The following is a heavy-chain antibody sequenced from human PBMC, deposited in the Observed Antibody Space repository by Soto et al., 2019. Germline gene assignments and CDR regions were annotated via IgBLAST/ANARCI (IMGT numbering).Heavy chain of an antibody. D-gene: IGHD2-15*01. V-gene: IGHV3-23*01. CDR3: AKRPLVASHTDY. J-gene: IGHJ4*02. CDR1: GFTFSNYA. CDR2: ISGSGDNT. Sequence: EVQLLASGGGLVQPGGSLRLSCAASGFTFSNYAMTWVRQAPGKGLEWVSTISGSGDNTYYADSVRGRFTISRDNSKNTLYLQMNTLRADDTAVYYCAKRPLVASHTDYWGQGTLVTVSS.